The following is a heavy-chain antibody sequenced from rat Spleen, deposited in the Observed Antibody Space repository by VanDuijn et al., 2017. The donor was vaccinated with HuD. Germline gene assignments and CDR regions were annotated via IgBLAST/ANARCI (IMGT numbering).Heavy chain of an antibody. V-gene: IGHV5-25*01. CDR2: FSPSGGST. D-gene: IGHD4-3*01. Sequence: EVQLVESGGGLVQPGGSLKLSCAASGFTFNNFDMAWVRQAPTKGLEWVASFSPSGGSTYYRDSVKGRFTVSRDNAKSTLSLQVESLRSEDTATYYCARQETSGYSNWFTFWGHGTLVTVSS. CDR1: GFTFNNFD. J-gene: IGHJ3*01. CDR3: ARQETSGYSNWFTF.